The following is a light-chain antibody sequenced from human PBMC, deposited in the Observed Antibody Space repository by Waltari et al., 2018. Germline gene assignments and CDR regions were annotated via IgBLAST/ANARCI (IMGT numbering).Light chain of an antibody. V-gene: IGKV4-1*01. J-gene: IGKJ3*01. CDR1: QSVLYSSNNNNY. CDR2: WAS. CDR3: QQYYNILPFA. Sequence: DIVMTQSPDSLAVSLGERATINCKSSQSVLYSSNNNNYLAWYQQKPGQPPKLLIYWASTRESGVPDRFSGSGSGTDFTLTISSVQAEDVAVYYCQQYYNILPFAFGPGTKVDIK.